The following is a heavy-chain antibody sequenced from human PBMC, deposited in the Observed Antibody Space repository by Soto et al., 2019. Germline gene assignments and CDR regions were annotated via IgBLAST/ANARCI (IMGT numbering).Heavy chain of an antibody. D-gene: IGHD2-15*01. CDR1: GGSISSYY. J-gene: IGHJ4*02. V-gene: IGHV4-59*08. Sequence: PSDTLSLTCTVPGGSISSYYWSWIRQPPGKGLEWIGYIYYSGSTNYNPSLKSRVTISVGTSKNQFSLKLSTVTAADTAVYYCARRYGGTFDYWGQGTLVTVS. CDR2: IYYSGST. CDR3: ARRYGGTFDY.